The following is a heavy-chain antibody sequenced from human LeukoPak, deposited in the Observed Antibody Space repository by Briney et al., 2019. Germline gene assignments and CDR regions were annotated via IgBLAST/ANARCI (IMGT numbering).Heavy chain of an antibody. D-gene: IGHD2-2*02. CDR3: ARSFGGYCSSTSCYTGWFDP. CDR1: GGSISSGGYY. J-gene: IGHJ5*02. V-gene: IGHV4-31*03. CDR2: IYYSGST. Sequence: SQTLSLTCTVSGGSISSGGYYWSWIRQHPGKGLEWIGYIYYSGSTYYNPSLKSRVTISVDTSKNQFSLKLSSVTAADTAVYYCARSFGGYCSSTSCYTGWFDPWGRGTLVTVSS.